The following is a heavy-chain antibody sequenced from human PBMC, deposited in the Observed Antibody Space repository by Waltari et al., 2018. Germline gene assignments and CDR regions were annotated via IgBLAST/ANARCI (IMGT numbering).Heavy chain of an antibody. CDR1: GFTFSSYA. Sequence: QVQLVESGGGVVQPGRSLRLSCAASGFTFSSYAMHWVRQAPGKGLEWVAVISYDGSNKYYADSVKGRFTISRDNSKNTLYLQMNSLRAEDTAVYYCARLVGGSYPSDYWGQGTLVTVSS. CDR2: ISYDGSNK. D-gene: IGHD1-26*01. V-gene: IGHV3-30-3*01. J-gene: IGHJ4*02. CDR3: ARLVGGSYPSDY.